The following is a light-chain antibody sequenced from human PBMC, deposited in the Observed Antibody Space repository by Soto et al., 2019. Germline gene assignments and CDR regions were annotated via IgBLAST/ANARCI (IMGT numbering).Light chain of an antibody. V-gene: IGKV1-6*01. CDR1: QPITND. CDR3: LQDYSYPFT. CDR2: STS. J-gene: IGKJ4*01. Sequence: IQMTQSPSTLSASVGDRVTITCRASQPITNDLGWFQQKPGKAPKLLIYSTSTLQSGVPSRFSGSRSGTDFSLTISSLQPEDFATYFCLQDYSYPFTFGGETKVEIK.